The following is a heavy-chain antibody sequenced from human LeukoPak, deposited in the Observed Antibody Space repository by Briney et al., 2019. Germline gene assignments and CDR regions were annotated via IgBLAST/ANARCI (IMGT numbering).Heavy chain of an antibody. V-gene: IGHV1-69*13. J-gene: IGHJ5*02. CDR1: GGTFSSYA. Sequence: ASVKVSCKASGGTFSSYAISWVRQAPGQGLEWMGGIIPIFGTANYAQKFQGRVTITADESTSTAYMELSSLRSEDTAVYYCARDVPYYYGSGSYYSPVGFDPRGQGTLVTVSS. D-gene: IGHD3-10*01. CDR3: ARDVPYYYGSGSYYSPVGFDP. CDR2: IIPIFGTA.